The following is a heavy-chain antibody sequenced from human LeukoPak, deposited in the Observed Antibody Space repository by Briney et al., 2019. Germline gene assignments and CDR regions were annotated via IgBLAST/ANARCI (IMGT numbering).Heavy chain of an antibody. D-gene: IGHD5-24*01. CDR1: GINFSDYS. J-gene: IGHJ3*02. CDR2: ISGTSNFI. Sequence: GGSLRLSCAASGINFSDYSMNWVRQAPGKGLEWVASISGTSNFIYYADSVKGRSTVSRDNGKNSLFLQMSSLRAEDTAVYYCASEMATISRDAFDIWGQGTMVTVSS. V-gene: IGHV3-21*01. CDR3: ASEMATISRDAFDI.